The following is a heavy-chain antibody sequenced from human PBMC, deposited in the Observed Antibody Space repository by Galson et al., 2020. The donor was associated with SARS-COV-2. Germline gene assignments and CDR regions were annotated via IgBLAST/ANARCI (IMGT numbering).Heavy chain of an antibody. Sequence: GGSLRLSCAASGFTFGSFAMTWVRQAPGKGLEWVSIVAGSGFSTYYADSVKGRFTISRDNSKNTLYLQMNSLRAEDTAVYYCAKTAVKTFDYWGQGTQVTVSS. CDR3: AKTAVKTFDY. J-gene: IGHJ4*02. CDR1: GFTFGSFA. V-gene: IGHV3-23*01. CDR2: VAGSGFST. D-gene: IGHD4-17*01.